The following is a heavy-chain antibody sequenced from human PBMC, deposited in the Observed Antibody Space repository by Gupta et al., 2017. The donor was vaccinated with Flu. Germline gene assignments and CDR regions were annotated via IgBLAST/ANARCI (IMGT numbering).Heavy chain of an antibody. CDR3: TTVGNTRVY. V-gene: IGHV3-15*01. Sequence: EVQLVESGGGLVKPGGSLRLSCAASGFTFINAWMSWVRQAPGKGLEWIGRIKTKTDGGPTDYAAPVKGRFTISRDDSKNTLYLQMNSLKTEDTAVYYCTTVGNTRVYWGQGTLVTVSS. D-gene: IGHD1-1*01. J-gene: IGHJ4*02. CDR1: GFTFINAW. CDR2: IKTKTDGGPT.